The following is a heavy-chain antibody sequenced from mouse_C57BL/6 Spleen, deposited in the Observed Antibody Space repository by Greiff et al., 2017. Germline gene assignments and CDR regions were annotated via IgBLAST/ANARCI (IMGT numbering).Heavy chain of an antibody. Sequence: QVQLQQSGAELARPGASVKLSCKASGYTFTSYGISWVKQRTGQGLEWIGEIYPRSGNTYYNEKFKGKATLTADKSSSTAYMELRSLTSEDSAVYFCARGDYYSNPGAMDYWGQGTSVTVSS. V-gene: IGHV1-81*01. J-gene: IGHJ4*01. D-gene: IGHD2-5*01. CDR3: ARGDYYSNPGAMDY. CDR1: GYTFTSYG. CDR2: IYPRSGNT.